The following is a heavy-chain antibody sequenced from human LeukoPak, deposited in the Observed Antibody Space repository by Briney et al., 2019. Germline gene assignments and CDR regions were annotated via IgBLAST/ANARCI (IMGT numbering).Heavy chain of an antibody. D-gene: IGHD6-13*01. V-gene: IGHV3-33*07. Sequence: PGGSLRLSCAASGFTFSSYVMYWVRQAPGKGLEWVAVIWYDGSNKNYADSVKGRFTISRDNSKNTLYLQMNSLRAEDTAVYYCARDRIAAAGDDFDYWGQGTLVTVSS. CDR1: GFTFSSYV. J-gene: IGHJ4*02. CDR3: ARDRIAAAGDDFDY. CDR2: IWYDGSNK.